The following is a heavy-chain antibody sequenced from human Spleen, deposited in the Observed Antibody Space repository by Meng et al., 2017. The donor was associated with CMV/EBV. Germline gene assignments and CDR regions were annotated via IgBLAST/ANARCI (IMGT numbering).Heavy chain of an antibody. J-gene: IGHJ4*02. CDR1: GGSVSSGSYY. CDR3: ARLAADDY. CDR2: IYYSGST. V-gene: IGHV4-61*01. D-gene: IGHD6-13*01. Sequence: LPCTVSGGSVSSGSYYWSWIRQPPGKGLEWIGYIYYSGSTNYNPSLKSRVTISVDTSKNQFSLKLSSVTAADTAVYYCARLAADDYWGQGTLVTVSS.